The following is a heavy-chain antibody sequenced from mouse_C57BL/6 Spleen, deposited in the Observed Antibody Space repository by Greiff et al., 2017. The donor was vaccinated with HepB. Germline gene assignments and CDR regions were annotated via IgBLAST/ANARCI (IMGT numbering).Heavy chain of an antibody. CDR3: ARHSYYYGSSFYYFDY. CDR1: GYTFTEYT. J-gene: IGHJ2*01. D-gene: IGHD1-1*01. Sequence: SGAELVKPGASVKLSCKASGYTFTEYTIHWVKQRSGQGLEWIGWFYPGSGSIKYNEKFKDKATLTADKSSSTVYMELSRLTSEDSAVYFCARHSYYYGSSFYYFDYWGQGTTLTVSS. CDR2: FYPGSGSI. V-gene: IGHV1-62-2*01.